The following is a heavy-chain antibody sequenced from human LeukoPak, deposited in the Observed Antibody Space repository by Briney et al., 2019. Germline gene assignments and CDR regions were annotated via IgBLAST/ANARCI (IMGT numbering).Heavy chain of an antibody. V-gene: IGHV3-23*01. CDR2: ISNNGGYT. CDR1: VFTFSSYD. CDR3: AKQLGYCSDGSCYFPY. J-gene: IGHJ4*02. D-gene: IGHD2-15*01. Sequence: GGSLRLSCADSVFTFSSYDMSWVHQAPGKGLEWLSAISNNGGYTYYADSVQGRFTISRDNSKSTLCLQMNSLRAEDTAVYYCAKQLGYCSDGSCYFPYWGQGTLVTVSS.